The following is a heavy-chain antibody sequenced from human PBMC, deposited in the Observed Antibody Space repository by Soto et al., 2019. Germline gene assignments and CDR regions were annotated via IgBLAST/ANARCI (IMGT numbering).Heavy chain of an antibody. V-gene: IGHV3-66*01. Sequence: GGSLRLSCAASGFTVSNNYMSWVRQPPGKGLEWVSVIYSDDTTYYAASVKGRFTISRDTSNNTLYLQMNSLRAEDTAVYHCAKGLSVDSSSWYLHYFHYWGQGALVTVSS. J-gene: IGHJ4*02. CDR2: IYSDDTT. CDR3: AKGLSVDSSSWYLHYFHY. CDR1: GFTVSNNY. D-gene: IGHD6-13*01.